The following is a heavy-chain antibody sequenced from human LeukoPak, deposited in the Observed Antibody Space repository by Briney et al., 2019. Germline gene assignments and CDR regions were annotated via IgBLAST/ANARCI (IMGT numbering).Heavy chain of an antibody. D-gene: IGHD3-9*01. CDR1: GLTFSSYA. J-gene: IGHJ4*02. V-gene: IGHV3-23*01. CDR3: AKVLRMRIFDY. Sequence: GGSLRLSCAASGLTFSSYAMSWVRQAPGKGLEWVSAISGSGGSTYYADTVKGRFTISRDNSKNTLYLQMNSLRAEDTAVYYCAKVLRMRIFDYWGQGTLVTVSS. CDR2: ISGSGGST.